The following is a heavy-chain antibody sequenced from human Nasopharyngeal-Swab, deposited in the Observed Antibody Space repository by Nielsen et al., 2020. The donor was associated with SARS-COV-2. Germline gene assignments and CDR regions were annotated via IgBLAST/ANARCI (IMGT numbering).Heavy chain of an antibody. Sequence: SETLSLTCTVSGGSISSYYWSWNRQPPGKGLEWIGYIYYSGSTNYNPSLKSRVTISVDTSKNQFSLKLSSVTAADTAVYYCARGSGWTLDYWGQGTLVTVSS. CDR3: ARGSGWTLDY. CDR1: GGSISSYY. J-gene: IGHJ4*02. CDR2: IYYSGST. D-gene: IGHD6-19*01. V-gene: IGHV4-59*01.